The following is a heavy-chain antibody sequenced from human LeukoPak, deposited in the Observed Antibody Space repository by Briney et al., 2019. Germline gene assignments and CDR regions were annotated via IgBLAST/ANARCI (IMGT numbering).Heavy chain of an antibody. D-gene: IGHD3-3*01. CDR3: ARDDFWSGYLDWFDP. V-gene: IGHV3-7*01. CDR1: GFTFSSYW. J-gene: IGHJ5*02. Sequence: PGGSLRLSCAASGFTFSSYWMSWVRQAPGKGLEWVANIKQDGSEKYYVDSVKGRFTIPRDNAKNSLYLQMNSLRAEDTAVYYCARDDFWSGYLDWFDPWGQGTLVTVSS. CDR2: IKQDGSEK.